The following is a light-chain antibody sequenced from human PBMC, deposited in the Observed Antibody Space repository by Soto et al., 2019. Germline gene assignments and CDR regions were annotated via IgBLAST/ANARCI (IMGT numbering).Light chain of an antibody. CDR2: QTS. V-gene: IGKV3-15*01. Sequence: EIVMTQSPATLSVSPGERATLSCRASQSISGNLAWYQQKPGQAPRLLMFQTSTRATGFPARFSGSGSGTEFNLTISSLQSEDFAIYYCQQYNNWPRATFGGGTKVEIK. CDR1: QSISGN. J-gene: IGKJ4*01. CDR3: QQYNNWPRAT.